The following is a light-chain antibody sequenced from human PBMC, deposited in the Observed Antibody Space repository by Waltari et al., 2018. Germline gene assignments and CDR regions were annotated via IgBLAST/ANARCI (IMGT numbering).Light chain of an antibody. Sequence: DIFLTHSPRTLSLSPGEGATLYCRARHSISRFLAWYQQKPCQAPRLLSYDAATRATAIPDRPSCRGYGTDFSLTISRLGPEDFAVYYCQKYGTLPATFGQGTKVEL. CDR3: QKYGTLPAT. CDR2: DAA. V-gene: IGKV3-20*01. J-gene: IGKJ1*01. CDR1: HSISRF.